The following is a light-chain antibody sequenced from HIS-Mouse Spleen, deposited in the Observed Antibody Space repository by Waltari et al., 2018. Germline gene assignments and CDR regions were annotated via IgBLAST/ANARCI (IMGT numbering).Light chain of an antibody. J-gene: IGLJ2*01. Sequence: QSALTQPPSASGSPGQSVTISCTGPSRHVGGYTYVSLYQQHPGKAPKLMIYEVSKRPSGVPDRFSGSKSGNTASLTVSGLQAEDEADYYCSSYAGSNTVVFGGGTKLTVL. V-gene: IGLV2-8*01. CDR3: SSYAGSNTVV. CDR2: EVS. CDR1: SRHVGGYTY.